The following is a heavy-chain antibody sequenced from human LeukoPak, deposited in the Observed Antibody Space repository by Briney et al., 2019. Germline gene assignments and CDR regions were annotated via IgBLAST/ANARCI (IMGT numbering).Heavy chain of an antibody. J-gene: IGHJ5*01. Sequence: GASVKVSCKASGYTFITYLMHWVRQAPGQGLEWMGMLNPSGGSTTYAQKFQGRPTMTRDTSTSTVSMELSSLRSEDTAVYYCARDLGLRGVTNWFDSWGQGTLVTVSS. CDR2: LNPSGGST. CDR3: ARDLGLRGVTNWFDS. V-gene: IGHV1-46*01. CDR1: GYTFITYL. D-gene: IGHD3-10*01.